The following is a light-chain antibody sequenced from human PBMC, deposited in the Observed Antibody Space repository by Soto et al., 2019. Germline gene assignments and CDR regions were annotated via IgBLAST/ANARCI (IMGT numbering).Light chain of an antibody. J-gene: IGLJ2*01. Sequence: QSVLTQPHSVSGAPGQRVTISCTGSSSNIGAGYDVHWYQQLPGTAPKLLIYGNSTRPSGVPDRFSGSKSGTSASLAITGLQAEDEADYYCQSYDSSLSGCVFGGGTKLTVL. CDR2: GNS. CDR3: QSYDSSLSGCV. V-gene: IGLV1-40*01. CDR1: SSNIGAGYD.